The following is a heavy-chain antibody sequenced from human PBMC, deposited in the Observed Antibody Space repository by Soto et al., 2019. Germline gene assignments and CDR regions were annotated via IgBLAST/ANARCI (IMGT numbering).Heavy chain of an antibody. J-gene: IGHJ4*02. V-gene: IGHV3-23*01. CDR3: AKRRGAGGNFDY. CDR1: GFTFTNYA. CDR2: VSSGGST. Sequence: PGGSLRLSCAASGFTFTNYAMGWVRQAPGKGLEWVSVVSSGGSTYYADSVTGRFTVSRDNSKNTLSLQMNSLRAEDTAVYYCAKRRGAGGNFDYWGQGALVTVYS. D-gene: IGHD2-15*01.